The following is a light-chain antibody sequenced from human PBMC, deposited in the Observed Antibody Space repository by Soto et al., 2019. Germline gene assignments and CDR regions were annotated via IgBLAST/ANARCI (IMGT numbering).Light chain of an antibody. J-gene: IGKJ3*01. Sequence: DIVMTQSPVSLAVSLGERATINCKSSRTVLSSSNNRNFLAWYQKKVGQPPRLLIYWASTRDSGVPDRFSGSGSGTDFTLTISSLQAEDVAVYYCQQYYSSPFTFGPGTKVDIK. CDR2: WAS. CDR1: RTVLSSSNNRNF. CDR3: QQYYSSPFT. V-gene: IGKV4-1*01.